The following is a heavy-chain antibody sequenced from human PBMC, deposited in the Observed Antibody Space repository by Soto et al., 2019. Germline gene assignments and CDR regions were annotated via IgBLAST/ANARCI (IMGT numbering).Heavy chain of an antibody. Sequence: KPSETLSLTCAVSGGSISSGGDSCGWTRQPPGKGLEWIGYIYHSGSTYYNPSLKSRVTISVDRSKNQFSLKLSSVTAADTAVYYCARDRGYDWYYFDYWGQGTLVTVSS. V-gene: IGHV4-30-2*01. CDR3: ARDRGYDWYYFDY. CDR1: GGSISSGGDS. J-gene: IGHJ4*02. CDR2: IYHSGST. D-gene: IGHD5-12*01.